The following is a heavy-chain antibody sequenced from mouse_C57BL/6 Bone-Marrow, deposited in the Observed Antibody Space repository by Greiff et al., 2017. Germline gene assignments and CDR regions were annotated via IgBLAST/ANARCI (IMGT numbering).Heavy chain of an antibody. V-gene: IGHV7-3*01. CDR3: ARYKGGYYAMDY. CDR2: IRNNANGYTT. J-gene: IGHJ4*01. CDR1: GFTFTDYY. Sequence: EVQLVESGGGLVQPGGSLSLSCAASGFTFTDYYMSWVRQPPGKALEWLGFIRNNANGYTTEYSASVKGRFTISSDNSQSILYLKMNALRAEDSATYYFARYKGGYYAMDYWGQGTSVTVSS.